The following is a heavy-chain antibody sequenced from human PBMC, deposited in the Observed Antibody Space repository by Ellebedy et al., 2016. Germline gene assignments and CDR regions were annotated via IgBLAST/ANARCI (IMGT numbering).Heavy chain of an antibody. CDR3: ARTHTAMLEYNYGMDV. CDR1: GYTFTSYG. CDR2: FDPEDGET. V-gene: IGHV1-24*01. Sequence: ASVKVSCKASGYTFTSYGISWVRQAPGKGLEWMGGFDPEDGETIYAQKFQGRVTMTEDTSTDTAYMELSSLRSEDTAVYYCARTHTAMLEYNYGMDVWGQGTTVTVSS. J-gene: IGHJ6*02. D-gene: IGHD5-18*01.